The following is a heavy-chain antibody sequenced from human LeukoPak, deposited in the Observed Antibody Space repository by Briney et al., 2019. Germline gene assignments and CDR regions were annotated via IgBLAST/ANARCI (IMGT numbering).Heavy chain of an antibody. CDR2: INAGNGDT. Sequence: ASVKVSCKASGYTFISYAIHWVRQAPGQRLEWMGWINAGNGDTKYSQKFQGRVTVTRDTSASTAYMELSSLRSEDTAVYYCARNPLLTTIYDFWGQGTLITVSS. V-gene: IGHV1-3*01. CDR3: ARNPLLTTIYDF. CDR1: GYTFISYA. J-gene: IGHJ4*02. D-gene: IGHD3-3*01.